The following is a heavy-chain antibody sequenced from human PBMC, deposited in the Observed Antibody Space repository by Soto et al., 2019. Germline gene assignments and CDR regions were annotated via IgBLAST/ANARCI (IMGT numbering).Heavy chain of an antibody. V-gene: IGHV5-51*01. J-gene: IGHJ4*02. CDR3: AGRGSQFDRNSFSY. CDR1: GYSFADYW. CDR2: IYPGDSET. Sequence: PGESLKISCKGAGYSFADYWIGWVPQVPGKGLEWMGVIYPGDSETRFSPSFQGQVTISADKSIYTAYLQWSSLKASDSAIYYCAGRGSQFDRNSFSYWGQGTLVSVCS. D-gene: IGHD3-22*01.